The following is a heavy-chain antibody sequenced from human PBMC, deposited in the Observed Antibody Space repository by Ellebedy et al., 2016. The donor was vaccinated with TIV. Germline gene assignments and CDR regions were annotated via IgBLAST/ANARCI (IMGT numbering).Heavy chain of an antibody. D-gene: IGHD3-16*01. CDR3: AKGWGGYYYYAMDV. V-gene: IGHV3-20*04. Sequence: PGGSLRLSCAASGFSFDDYGMSWVRQAPGKGLEWVSGINWNGGNTGYADSVKGRFTISRDNAKNSLYLQMNSLRAEDMALYYCAKGWGGYYYYAMDVWGQGTTVTVSS. J-gene: IGHJ6*02. CDR1: GFSFDDYG. CDR2: INWNGGNT.